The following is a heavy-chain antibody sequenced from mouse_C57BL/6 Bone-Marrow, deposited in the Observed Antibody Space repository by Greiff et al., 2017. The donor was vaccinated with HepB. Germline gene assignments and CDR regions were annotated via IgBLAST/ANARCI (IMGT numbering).Heavy chain of an antibody. V-gene: IGHV1-59*01. CDR1: GYTFTSYW. D-gene: IGHD4-1*01. J-gene: IGHJ4*01. CDR3: ARTHSLTGNHMDY. Sequence: QVQLQQPGAELVRPGTSVKLSCKASGYTFTSYWMHWVKQRPGQGLEWIGVIDPSDSYTNYNQKFKGKATLTVDTSSSTAYMQLSSLTSEDSAVYYCARTHSLTGNHMDYWGQGTSVTVSS. CDR2: IDPSDSYT.